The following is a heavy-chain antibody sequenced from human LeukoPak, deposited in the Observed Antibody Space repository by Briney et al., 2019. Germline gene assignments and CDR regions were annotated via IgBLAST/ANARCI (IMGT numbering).Heavy chain of an antibody. D-gene: IGHD6-19*01. Sequence: GGSLRLSCAASGFTFSSYSMNWVRQAPGKGLEGVSSISSSSSYIYYADSVKGRFTISRENAKNSLYLQMNSLRAEDTAVYYCVREIRGIAVAGTDYWGQGTLVTVSS. V-gene: IGHV3-21*01. CDR2: ISSSSSYI. CDR3: VREIRGIAVAGTDY. CDR1: GFTFSSYS. J-gene: IGHJ4*02.